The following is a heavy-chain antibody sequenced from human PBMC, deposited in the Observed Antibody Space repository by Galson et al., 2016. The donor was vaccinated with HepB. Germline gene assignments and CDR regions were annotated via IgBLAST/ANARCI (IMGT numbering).Heavy chain of an antibody. D-gene: IGHD3-10*01. J-gene: IGHJ6*02. Sequence: FLRLSCAASGFNFSRYDMHWVRQAIGKGLEWVSAIGTAGDTKYPGSVKGRFTISRENAKNSLYLQMNRLRAEDTAVYYCVRAPKVRGVISYYGLDVWGQGTTVTVSS. CDR2: IGTAGDT. CDR3: VRAPKVRGVISYYGLDV. CDR1: GFNFSRYD. V-gene: IGHV3-13*01.